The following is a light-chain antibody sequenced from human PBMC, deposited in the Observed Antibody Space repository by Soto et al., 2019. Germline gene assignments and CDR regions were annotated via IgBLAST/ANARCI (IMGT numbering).Light chain of an antibody. J-gene: IGLJ1*01. CDR2: RNN. Sequence: QSVLTQPPSASGTPGQRVTISCSGSSSNIGTNYVYWYQQLPGTAPKLLIDRNNQRPSGVPDRFSGSKSGTSASLAISGLRSDDEADYYCAAWDDSVSGSVFGTGTKVTVL. V-gene: IGLV1-47*01. CDR3: AAWDDSVSGSV. CDR1: SSNIGTNY.